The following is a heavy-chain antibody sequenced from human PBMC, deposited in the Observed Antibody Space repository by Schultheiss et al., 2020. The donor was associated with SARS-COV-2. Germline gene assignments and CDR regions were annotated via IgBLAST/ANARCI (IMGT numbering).Heavy chain of an antibody. CDR2: ISSSGSTI. J-gene: IGHJ6*03. V-gene: IGHV3-11*04. Sequence: GESLKISCAASGFSFSDYHMSWIRQAPGKGLEWVSYISSSGSTIYYADSVKGRFTISRDNAKNSLYLQMNSLRAEDTAVYYCARAVRVPAATYYYYYYMDVWGKGTTVTVSS. CDR3: ARAVRVPAATYYYYYYMDV. D-gene: IGHD2-2*01. CDR1: GFSFSDYH.